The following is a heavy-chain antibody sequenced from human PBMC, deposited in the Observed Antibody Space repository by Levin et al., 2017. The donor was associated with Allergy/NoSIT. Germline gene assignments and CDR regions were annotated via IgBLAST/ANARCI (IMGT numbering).Heavy chain of an antibody. CDR1: GGSFSGY. CDR2: IHHSGTT. D-gene: IGHD6-19*01. CDR3: ARVRDDSGWTWDY. J-gene: IGHJ4*02. Sequence: SETLSLTCAVYGGSFSGYWSWIRQPPGKGLEWIGEIHHSGTTIYNPSLKSRLTISVDTSKNQFSLKLSSVTAADTAVYYCARVRDDSGWTWDYWGQGTLVTVSS. V-gene: IGHV4-34*01.